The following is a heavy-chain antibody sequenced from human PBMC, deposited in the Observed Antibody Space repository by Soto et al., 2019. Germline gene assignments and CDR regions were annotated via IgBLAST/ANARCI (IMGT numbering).Heavy chain of an antibody. CDR1: GYSFTTYW. D-gene: IGHD3-22*01. Sequence: PGESLKISCQASGYSFTTYWISWVRQMPGKGLECMGRIDPTDSYTDYGPSFEGHVTMSVDRSINTAYLEWSSLKASDSAMYYCARLTLAHESSGYQFFDYWGLGTLVTVSS. CDR3: ARLTLAHESSGYQFFDY. V-gene: IGHV5-10-1*01. CDR2: IDPTDSYT. J-gene: IGHJ4*02.